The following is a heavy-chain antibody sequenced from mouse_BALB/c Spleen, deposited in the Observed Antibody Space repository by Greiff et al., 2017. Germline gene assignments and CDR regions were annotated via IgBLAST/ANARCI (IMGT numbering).Heavy chain of an antibody. J-gene: IGHJ4*01. CDR3: ARYDGYDAMDY. V-gene: IGHV5-17*02. Sequence: DVMLVESGGGLVQPGGSRKLSCAASGFTFSSFGMHWVRQAPEKGLEWVAYISSCSSTIYYADTVKGRFTISRDNPKNTLFLQMTSLRSEDTAMYYCARYDGYDAMDYWGQGTSVTVSS. CDR1: GFTFSSFG. D-gene: IGHD1-2*01. CDR2: ISSCSSTI.